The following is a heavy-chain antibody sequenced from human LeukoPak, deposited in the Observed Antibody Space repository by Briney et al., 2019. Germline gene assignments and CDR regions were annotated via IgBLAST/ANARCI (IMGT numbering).Heavy chain of an antibody. CDR3: ARAATTGETRYGIDV. V-gene: IGHV6-1*01. D-gene: IGHD7-27*01. Sequence: SQALSLTCAIYGDSLSRNSAAWNWSRQSPSGGLEWLRRTYYRSKWYNDHAVSVKSRITINPDTSKNQCSLQLNSVTPEDTAVYYCARAATTGETRYGIDVWGQGTTVTVFS. CDR1: GDSLSRNSAA. CDR2: TYYRSKWYN. J-gene: IGHJ6*02.